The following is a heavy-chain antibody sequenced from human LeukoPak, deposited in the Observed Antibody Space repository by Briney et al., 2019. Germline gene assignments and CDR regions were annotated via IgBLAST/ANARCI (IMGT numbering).Heavy chain of an antibody. Sequence: GGSLRLSCAASGFTFSSYGMHWVRQAPGKGLEWVANIKQDGSEKYYVDSVKGRFTISRDNAKNSLYLQMNSLRAEDTAVYYCARDQLNLDAFDIWGQGTMVTVSS. CDR2: IKQDGSEK. D-gene: IGHD6-6*01. CDR1: GFTFSSYG. V-gene: IGHV3-7*01. CDR3: ARDQLNLDAFDI. J-gene: IGHJ3*02.